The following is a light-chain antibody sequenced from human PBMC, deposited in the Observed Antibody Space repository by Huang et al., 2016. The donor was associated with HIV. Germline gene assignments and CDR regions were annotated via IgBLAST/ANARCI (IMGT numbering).Light chain of an antibody. V-gene: IGKV4-1*01. J-gene: IGKJ4*01. CDR2: WTS. CDR1: QSVLSSSNNKNY. CDR3: QQYYSAPLT. Sequence: DIVMTQSPDSLAVSLGERVTINCKSSQSVLSSSNNKNYLAWYQQKPGQPPKLFIYWTSTRESGVPDRFSGSGSGTDFTLTISSLQAEDVAVYFCQQYYSAPLTFGGGTKVEIK.